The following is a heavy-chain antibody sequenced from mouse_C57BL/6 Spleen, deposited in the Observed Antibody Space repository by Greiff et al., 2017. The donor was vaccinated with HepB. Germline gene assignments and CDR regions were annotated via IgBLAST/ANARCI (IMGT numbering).Heavy chain of an antibody. CDR1: GFNIKDYY. J-gene: IGHJ4*01. D-gene: IGHD6-1*01. CDR3: TTSATPYYAMDY. Sequence: EVQLQQSGAELVRPGASVKLSCTASGFNIKDYYMHWVKQRHEQGLVWIGRIDPVDGDTEYAPKFQGKATMTADTASNTAYLQLSRLTSDDTAVYYWTTSATPYYAMDYWGQGTSVTVSS. CDR2: IDPVDGDT. V-gene: IGHV14-1*01.